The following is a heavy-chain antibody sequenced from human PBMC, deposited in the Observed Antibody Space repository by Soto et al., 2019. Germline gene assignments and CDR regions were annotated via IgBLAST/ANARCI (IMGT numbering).Heavy chain of an antibody. CDR2: INPNSGGT. Sequence: AASVKVSCKASGYTFTGYYMHWVRQAPGQGLEWMGWINPNSGGTNYAQKFQGWVTMTRDTSISTAYMELSRLRSDDTAVYYCAREASLKYYYDSSGFEDAFDIWGQGTMVT. J-gene: IGHJ3*02. CDR3: AREASLKYYYDSSGFEDAFDI. CDR1: GYTFTGYY. D-gene: IGHD3-22*01. V-gene: IGHV1-2*04.